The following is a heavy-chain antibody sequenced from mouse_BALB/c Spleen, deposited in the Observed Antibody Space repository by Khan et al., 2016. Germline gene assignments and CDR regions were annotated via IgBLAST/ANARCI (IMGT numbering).Heavy chain of an antibody. D-gene: IGHD1-1*01. CDR3: ARLYGSTYWYFDV. V-gene: IGHV1S56*01. CDR2: IFPGAGST. Sequence: QVQLQQSGAELVKPGASVKLSCKASGYTFTSYDINWVRQRPEQGLEWIGWIFPGAGSTKYTEKFKGKATLTTDKSSSTAYMQLSGLTSEDSAVYFCARLYGSTYWYFDVWGAGTTVTVSS. CDR1: GYTFTSYD. J-gene: IGHJ1*01.